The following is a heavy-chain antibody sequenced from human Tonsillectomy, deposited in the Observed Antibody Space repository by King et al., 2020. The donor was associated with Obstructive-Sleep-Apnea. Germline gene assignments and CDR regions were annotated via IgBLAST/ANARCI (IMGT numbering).Heavy chain of an antibody. Sequence: QLQESGPGLVKPSETLSLTCTVSGGSISSSSYYWGWIRQPPGKGLEWIGSIYYSGSTYYNPSLKSRVTISVDTSKNQFSLKLSSVTAADTAVYYCARYFVAADYYYYGMDVWGQGTTVTISS. J-gene: IGHJ6*02. CDR2: IYYSGST. D-gene: IGHD6-19*01. V-gene: IGHV4-39*07. CDR3: ARYFVAADYYYYGMDV. CDR1: GGSISSSSYY.